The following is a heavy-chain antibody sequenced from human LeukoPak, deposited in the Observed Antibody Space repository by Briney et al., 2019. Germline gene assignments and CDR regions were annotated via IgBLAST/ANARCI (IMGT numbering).Heavy chain of an antibody. D-gene: IGHD3-10*01. CDR1: GYTFTNYG. CDR3: ARDEGRYYYGSGSYYLSASPKLDP. V-gene: IGHV1-18*01. J-gene: IGHJ5*02. CDR2: ISTYNDNT. Sequence: ASVKVSCKASGYTFTNYGISWVRQAPGQGLEWMGWISTYNDNTNYAQKLQGRLTMTTDTSTSTAYMELRSLRSDDTAVYYCARDEGRYYYGSGSYYLSASPKLDPWGQGTLVTVSS.